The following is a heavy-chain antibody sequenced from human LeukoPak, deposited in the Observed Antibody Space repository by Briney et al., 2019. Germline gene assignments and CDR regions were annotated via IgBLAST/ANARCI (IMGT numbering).Heavy chain of an antibody. CDR2: IIPIFGTA. CDR3: ARSLRVTTNPFDY. Sequence: SVKVSCKSSGGTFSSYAIIWVRQAPGQGLEWMGGIIPIFGTANYAQKFQGRVTITADESTSTAYMELSSLRSEDTAVYYCARSLRVTTNPFDYWGQGTLVTVSS. J-gene: IGHJ4*02. V-gene: IGHV1-69*13. D-gene: IGHD2-21*02. CDR1: GGTFSSYA.